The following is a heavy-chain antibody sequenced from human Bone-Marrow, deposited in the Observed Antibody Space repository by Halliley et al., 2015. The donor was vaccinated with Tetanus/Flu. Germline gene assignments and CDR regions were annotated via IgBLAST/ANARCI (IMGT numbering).Heavy chain of an antibody. D-gene: IGHD5-12*01. V-gene: IGHV4-59*13. CDR3: VTGKGWLPDY. CDR2: VYGSGNT. Sequence: GKGVEWVGFVYGSGNTTYNPPLKSQVPFSRTTSKNRFYLNLTSVTAADTAVYYCVTGKGWLPDYWGQGTLVTVSS. J-gene: IGHJ4*02.